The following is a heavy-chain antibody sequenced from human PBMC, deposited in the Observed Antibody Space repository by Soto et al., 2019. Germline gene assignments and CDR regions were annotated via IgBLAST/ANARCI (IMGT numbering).Heavy chain of an antibody. CDR1: GGSISSGDYY. Sequence: QVQLQESGPGLVKPSQTLSLTYTVSGGSISSGDYYWSWIRQPPGKGLEWIGYIYYSGSTYYNPSLKSRVTISVDTSKNQFSLKLSSVTAADTAVYYCARDLRGVDDAFDIWGQGTMVTVSS. CDR2: IYYSGST. CDR3: ARDLRGVDDAFDI. J-gene: IGHJ3*02. D-gene: IGHD3-10*01. V-gene: IGHV4-30-4*01.